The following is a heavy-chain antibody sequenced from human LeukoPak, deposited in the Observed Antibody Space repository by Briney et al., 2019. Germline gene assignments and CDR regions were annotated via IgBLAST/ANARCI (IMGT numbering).Heavy chain of an antibody. Sequence: QPGGSLRLSCAASGITFSNYWMSWVRQAQGKGLEWVANINQDGVEKYYVDSVKGRFTISRDNAKNPLYLQMNSLRAEDTAVYFCARALVGDGSSIYWGQGTLVTVSS. CDR3: ARALVGDGSSIY. J-gene: IGHJ4*02. CDR1: GITFSNYW. D-gene: IGHD2-15*01. V-gene: IGHV3-7*05. CDR2: INQDGVEK.